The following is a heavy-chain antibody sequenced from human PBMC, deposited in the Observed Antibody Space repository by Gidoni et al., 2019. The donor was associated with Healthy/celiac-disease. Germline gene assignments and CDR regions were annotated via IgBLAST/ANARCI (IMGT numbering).Heavy chain of an antibody. CDR3: AHTLYDSSGYYYQPSNWFDP. CDR1: GFSLSTSGVG. CDR2: IYWNDDK. J-gene: IGHJ5*02. D-gene: IGHD3-22*01. Sequence: QITLKESGPTLVKPTQTLTLTCTFSGFSLSTSGVGVGWIRQPPGKALEWLALIYWNDDKRYSPSLKSRLTITKDTSKNQVVLTMTNMDPVDTATYYCAHTLYDSSGYYYQPSNWFDPWGQGTLVTVSS. V-gene: IGHV2-5*01.